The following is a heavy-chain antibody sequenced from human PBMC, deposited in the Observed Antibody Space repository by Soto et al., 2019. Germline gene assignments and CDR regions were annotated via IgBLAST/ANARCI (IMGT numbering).Heavy chain of an antibody. CDR2: IFYSGST. V-gene: IGHV4-31*03. J-gene: IGHJ6*02. D-gene: IGHD6-13*01. CDR1: GGSINSGGYY. Sequence: SETLSLTCTVSGGSINSGGYYWSWIRQHPGKGLEWVGYIFYSGSTYYNPSLKSRVTISVDTSKNQFSLKLSSVTAADTAVYYCARDLQYSRLFYGMDVWGQGTTVTVSS. CDR3: ARDLQYSRLFYGMDV.